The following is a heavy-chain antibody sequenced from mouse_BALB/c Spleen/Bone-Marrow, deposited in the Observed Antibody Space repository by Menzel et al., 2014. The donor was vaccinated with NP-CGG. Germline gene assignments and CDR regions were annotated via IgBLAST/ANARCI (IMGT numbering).Heavy chain of an antibody. CDR1: GFNIKDTY. CDR3: ASYYYGHYFDY. V-gene: IGHV14-3*02. CDR2: IDPANGNT. D-gene: IGHD1-1*01. Sequence: EVKLMESGAEFVKPGASVKLSCTASGFNIKDTYMHWVKQRPEQGLEWIGRIDPANGNTKYDPKFQGKATITADTSSNTAYLQLSSLTSEDTAVYYCASYYYGHYFDYWGQGTTLTVSS. J-gene: IGHJ2*01.